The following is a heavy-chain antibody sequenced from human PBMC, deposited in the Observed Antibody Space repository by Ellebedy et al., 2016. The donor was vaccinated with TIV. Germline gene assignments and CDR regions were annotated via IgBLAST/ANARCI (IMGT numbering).Heavy chain of an antibody. CDR1: GGSISRSSSY. V-gene: IGHV4-39*01. D-gene: IGHD3-10*01. CDR3: ARWFGELLYVRWFDP. CDR2: IYFNGRT. Sequence: SETLSLTCTVSGGSISRSSSYWGWIRQPPGKGLEWPGSIYFNGRTFYNPSLKSRVTISLDTSKNQFSLRLSSVTVADTAVYYCARWFGELLYVRWFDPWGQGTLVTVSS. J-gene: IGHJ5*02.